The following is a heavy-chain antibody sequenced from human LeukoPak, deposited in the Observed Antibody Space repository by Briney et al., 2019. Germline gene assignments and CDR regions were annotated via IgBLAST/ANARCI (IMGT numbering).Heavy chain of an antibody. CDR3: ARDQVSVAGTGIDY. D-gene: IGHD6-13*01. Sequence: GGSLRLSCAASGFTFSIYAMSWIRQSPGKGLEWVSYISSSGNSISYADSVKGRFTISRDNAKNSLYLQMNSLRAEDTAVYYCARDQVSVAGTGIDYWGQGTLVTVSS. CDR1: GFTFSIYA. J-gene: IGHJ4*02. CDR2: ISSSGNSI. V-gene: IGHV3-11*04.